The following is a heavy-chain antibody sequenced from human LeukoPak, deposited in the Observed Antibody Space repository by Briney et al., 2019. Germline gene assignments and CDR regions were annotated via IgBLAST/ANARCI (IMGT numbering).Heavy chain of an antibody. CDR3: ARGLAGWEDAFDI. CDR2: ISSSSSYI. D-gene: IGHD1-26*01. V-gene: IGHV3-21*01. J-gene: IGHJ3*02. CDR1: GFTFSSYS. Sequence: GGSLRLSCAASGFTFSSYSMNWVRQAPGKGLEWVSSISSSSSYIYYADSVKGRFTISRDNAKNSLYLQMNSLRAEDTAVYYCARGLAGWEDAFDIWGQGTMVTVSS.